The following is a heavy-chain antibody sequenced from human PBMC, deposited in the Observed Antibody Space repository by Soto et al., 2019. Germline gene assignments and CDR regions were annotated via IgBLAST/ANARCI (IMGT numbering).Heavy chain of an antibody. CDR1: GGTFSSYA. Sequence: QVQLVQSGAEVKKPGSSVKVSCKASGGTFSSYAISWVRQAPGQGLEWMGGIIPIFGTANYAQKFQGRVTITADESTSTAYMELSSLRSEDTAVYYCARDGKYCSSTGCYGRGYYGMDVWGQGTTVTVSS. J-gene: IGHJ6*02. CDR2: IIPIFGTA. CDR3: ARDGKYCSSTGCYGRGYYGMDV. D-gene: IGHD2-2*01. V-gene: IGHV1-69*01.